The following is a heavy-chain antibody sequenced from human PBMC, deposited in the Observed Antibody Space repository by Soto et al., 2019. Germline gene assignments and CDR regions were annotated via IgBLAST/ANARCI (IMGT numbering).Heavy chain of an antibody. J-gene: IGHJ5*02. CDR3: ARHHGPTTSENWFDP. V-gene: IGHV1-18*01. Sequence: QVHLVQSGVEVKTPGASVKFSCQASGYTFFTYDISWVRQAPGQGLEWMGWISTYSGDTKYAQKFQGRVTMTTDTSTTTAYLELRSLRSDDTVVYYCARHHGPTTSENWFDPWGQGTLVTVSS. D-gene: IGHD5-12*01. CDR2: ISTYSGDT. CDR1: GYTFFTYD.